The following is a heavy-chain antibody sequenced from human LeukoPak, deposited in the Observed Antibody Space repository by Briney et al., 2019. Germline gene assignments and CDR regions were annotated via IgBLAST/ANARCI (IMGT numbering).Heavy chain of an antibody. CDR1: GASIGSGGFY. J-gene: IGHJ4*02. V-gene: IGHV4-31*03. Sequence: SQTLSLTCTVSGASIGSGGFYWTWIRQHAGKGLEWIGYIYYTGSAEYNPSLKSRVTLSVDPSRSHFSLNLTSVTAADTAAYCAREGQRHLFDSWGQGTLVTVSA. CDR3: AREGQRHLFDS. CDR2: IYYTGSA. D-gene: IGHD1-1*01.